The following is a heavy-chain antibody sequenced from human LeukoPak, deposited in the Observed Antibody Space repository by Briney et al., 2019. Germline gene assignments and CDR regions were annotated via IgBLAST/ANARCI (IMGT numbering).Heavy chain of an antibody. CDR1: GFTFSSYA. J-gene: IGHJ4*02. V-gene: IGHV3-23*01. Sequence: GGSLRLSCAASGFTFSSYAMSWVRQAPGRGPEWVSAISGNGGTTYYADSAKGRLTISRYNSKNTLYLQMNSLRAEDTAIYYCAKDRGGEVATGYWGQGTLVIVSS. D-gene: IGHD4-17*01. CDR3: AKDRGGEVATGY. CDR2: ISGNGGTT.